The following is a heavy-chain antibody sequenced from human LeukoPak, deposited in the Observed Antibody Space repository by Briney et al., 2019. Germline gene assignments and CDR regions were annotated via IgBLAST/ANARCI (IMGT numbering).Heavy chain of an antibody. V-gene: IGHV4-38-2*02. D-gene: IGHD3-9*01. CDR1: GYSISSGYY. J-gene: IGHJ4*02. Sequence: PSETLSLTCTVSGYSISSGYYWGWIRQPPGKGLEWIGNIYHSGRTYYNPSLKSRVTISVDTSKNQFSLKLSSVTAADTAVYYCAGRTTYFGWIPSESPSCFDYWGQGTLVTVSS. CDR2: IYHSGRT. CDR3: AGRTTYFGWIPSESPSCFDY.